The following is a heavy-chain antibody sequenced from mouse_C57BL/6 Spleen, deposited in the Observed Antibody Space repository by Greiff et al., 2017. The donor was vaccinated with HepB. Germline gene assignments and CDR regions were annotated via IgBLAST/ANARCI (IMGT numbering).Heavy chain of an antibody. V-gene: IGHV1-64*01. CDR3: AREGGLRRNVDY. D-gene: IGHD2-4*01. Sequence: VQLQQPGAELVKPGASVKLSCKASGYTFTSYWMHWVKQRPGQGLEWIGMIHPNSGSTNYNEKFKSKATLTVDKSSSTAYMQLSSLTSEDSAVYYWAREGGLRRNVDYWGQGTTLTVSS. J-gene: IGHJ2*01. CDR2: IHPNSGST. CDR1: GYTFTSYW.